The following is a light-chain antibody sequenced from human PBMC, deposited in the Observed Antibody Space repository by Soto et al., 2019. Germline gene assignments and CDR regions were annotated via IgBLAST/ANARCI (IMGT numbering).Light chain of an antibody. V-gene: IGKV1-5*03. CDR1: QSISAW. Sequence: DIQMTQSPSTLSASVGDRVTITCRASQSISAWLAWYQQKPGKAPKLLIYKASSLESGVPSRLSGSGSGTEFTLTISSLQPDDFATYYCQQYNNYGSWTFGQGTKVEIK. J-gene: IGKJ1*01. CDR2: KAS. CDR3: QQYNNYGSWT.